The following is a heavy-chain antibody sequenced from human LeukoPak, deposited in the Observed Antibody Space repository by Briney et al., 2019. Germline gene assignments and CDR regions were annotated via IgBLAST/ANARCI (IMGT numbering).Heavy chain of an antibody. Sequence: MASETLSLTCTVSGGSINTYYWSWIRQPPGKGLEWIAYVRDNGESNYNPSLKSRVAISLDTANNQVSLRLNFVTAADTAIYYCARRPAKTAAFDIWGLGTMVTVFS. CDR2: VRDNGES. J-gene: IGHJ3*02. CDR1: GGSINTYY. CDR3: ARRPAKTAAFDI. V-gene: IGHV4-59*08. D-gene: IGHD5-18*01.